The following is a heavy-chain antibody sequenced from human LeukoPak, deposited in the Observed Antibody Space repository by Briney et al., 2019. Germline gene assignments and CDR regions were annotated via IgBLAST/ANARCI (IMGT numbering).Heavy chain of an antibody. CDR3: ARDLAGDWNLLRGFDY. CDR1: GYTFTSYY. CDR2: INPSGGST. D-gene: IGHD1-1*01. J-gene: IGHJ4*02. Sequence: ASVKVSCKASGYTFTSYYMHWVRQAPGQGLEWMGIINPSGGSTSYAQKFQGRVTMTRDMSTSTVYMELSSLRSEDTAVYYCARDLAGDWNLLRGFDYWGQGTLVTVSS. V-gene: IGHV1-46*01.